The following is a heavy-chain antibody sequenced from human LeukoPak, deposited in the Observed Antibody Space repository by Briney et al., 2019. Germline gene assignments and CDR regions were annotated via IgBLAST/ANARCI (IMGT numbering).Heavy chain of an antibody. CDR2: IWYGGSNK. CDR3: ARGMGSWYRNWFDP. Sequence: GGSLRLSCAASGFTFSRYGMHGVPQAPGKGREGVAVIWYGGSNKYYAASVKGRFTISRDNSKNTLYLQMNSLRAEDTAVYCCARGMGSWYRNWFDPWGQGTLVTVSS. J-gene: IGHJ5*02. V-gene: IGHV3-33*01. CDR1: GFTFSRYG. D-gene: IGHD6-13*01.